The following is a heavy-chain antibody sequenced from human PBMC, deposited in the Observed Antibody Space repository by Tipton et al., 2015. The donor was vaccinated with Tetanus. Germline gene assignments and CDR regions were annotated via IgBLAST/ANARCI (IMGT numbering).Heavy chain of an antibody. D-gene: IGHD3-22*01. J-gene: IGHJ4*02. CDR1: GFSFSNSW. CDR3: TTDSLNYYDSTGYYFY. Sequence: SGFSFSNSWMSWVRQAPGRRLEWVGRIQSQPEGGSTVYGAAEKGRVTISRDNSKSTIYLQMNSLQADDTAVYYCTTDSLNYYDSTGYYFYWGQGARVTVSS. CDR2: IQSQPEGGST. V-gene: IGHV3-15*01.